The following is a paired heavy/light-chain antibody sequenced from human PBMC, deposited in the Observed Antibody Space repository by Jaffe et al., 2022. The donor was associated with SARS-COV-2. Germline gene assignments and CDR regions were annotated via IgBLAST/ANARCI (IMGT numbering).Light chain of an antibody. V-gene: IGKV1-5*03. CDR3: QQYNTYWT. CDR2: QAS. Sequence: DIQMTQSPSTLSASVGDRVTITCRASQSINRWLAWYQQKPGKAPKLLIYQASSLESGVPSRFSGSGSGTEFTLTISSLQPDDFATYYCQQYNTYWTFGQGTKVDMK. CDR1: QSINRW. J-gene: IGKJ1*01.
Heavy chain of an antibody. CDR1: GLSLSTSGVG. D-gene: IGHD3-16*01. Sequence: QITLKESGPTLVKSTQTLTLTCSLSGLSLSTSGVGVGWIRQPPGKALEWLALIYWDDDKRYSPSLRSRLTITKDTSKNQVVLIMSNMDPVDTATYFCAHGTYYSYASYFFRNWGQGTPVTVSS. J-gene: IGHJ4*02. CDR3: AHGTYYSYASYFFRN. V-gene: IGHV2-5*02. CDR2: IYWDDDK.